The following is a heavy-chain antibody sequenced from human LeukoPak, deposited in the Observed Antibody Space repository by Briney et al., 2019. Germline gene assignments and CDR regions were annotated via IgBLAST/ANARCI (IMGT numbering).Heavy chain of an antibody. J-gene: IGHJ4*02. CDR3: VKSREASIWYSLGDY. D-gene: IGHD2-21*02. CDR1: GFTFSNYA. V-gene: IGHV3-23*01. CDR2: ISNTGERT. Sequence: GGSLRLSCAASGFTFSNYAMTWVRQAPGKGLEWVSSISNTGERTYYADSVKGRFTTLRDNSENTVFLEMNTLRADDTALYHCVKSREASIWYSLGDYWGQGSLVTVS.